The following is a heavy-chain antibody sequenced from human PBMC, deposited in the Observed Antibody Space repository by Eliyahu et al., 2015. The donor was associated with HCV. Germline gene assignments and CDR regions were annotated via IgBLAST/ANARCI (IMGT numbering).Heavy chain of an antibody. D-gene: IGHD3-22*01. CDR1: GGSISSYY. Sequence: QVQLQESGPGLVKPSETLSLTCTVSGGSISSYYWSWIRQPPGKGLEWIGYIYYSGSTNYNPSLKSRVTISVDTSKNQFSLKLSSVTAADTAVYYCARANYYDSSGFGYWGQGTLVTVSS. J-gene: IGHJ4*02. CDR3: ARANYYDSSGFGY. V-gene: IGHV4-59*01. CDR2: IYYSGST.